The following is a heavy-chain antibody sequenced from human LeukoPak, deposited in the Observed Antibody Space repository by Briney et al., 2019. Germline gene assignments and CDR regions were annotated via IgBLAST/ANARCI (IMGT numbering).Heavy chain of an antibody. CDR3: AGEMATTSLDAFDY. Sequence: SSKHYADSVKGRFTISRDNAKNSLYLQMNSLRAEDTAVYYCAGEMATTSLDAFDYWGQGTLATVSS. J-gene: IGHJ4*02. V-gene: IGHV3-48*03. D-gene: IGHD5-24*01. CDR2: SSK.